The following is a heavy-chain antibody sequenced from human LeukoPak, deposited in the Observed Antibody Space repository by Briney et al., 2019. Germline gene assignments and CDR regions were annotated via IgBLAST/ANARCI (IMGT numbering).Heavy chain of an antibody. CDR1: GLTLRNYG. Sequence: GGSLRLSCAASGLTLRNYGVHWVRQAPGKGLEWVAVISYDGSNKYYADSVKGRFTISRDNSMNTLYLQMNSLRAEDTAVYYCAKNYYYMDVWGKGTTVIVSS. CDR2: ISYDGSNK. CDR3: AKNYYYMDV. J-gene: IGHJ6*03. V-gene: IGHV3-30*18.